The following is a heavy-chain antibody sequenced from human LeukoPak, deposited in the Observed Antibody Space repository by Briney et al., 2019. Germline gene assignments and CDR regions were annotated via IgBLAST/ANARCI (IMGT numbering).Heavy chain of an antibody. J-gene: IGHJ4*02. D-gene: IGHD6-19*01. Sequence: GGSLGLSCAASGLTFSSYAMSWVRQTPGKGLEWVSAISSGGGSTYYADSVKGQFTISRDNSKNTLYLQMNSLRAEDTAVYYCAKAKGDSSGSFDYWGQGTLVTVSS. CDR1: GLTFSSYA. CDR2: ISSGGGST. V-gene: IGHV3-23*01. CDR3: AKAKGDSSGSFDY.